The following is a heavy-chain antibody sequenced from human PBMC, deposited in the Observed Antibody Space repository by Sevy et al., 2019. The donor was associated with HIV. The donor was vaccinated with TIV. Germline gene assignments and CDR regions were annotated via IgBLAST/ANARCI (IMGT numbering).Heavy chain of an antibody. V-gene: IGHV4-59*01. Sequence: SETLSLTCTVSGGSISSYYWSWIRQPPGKGLEWIGYIYYSGSTNYNPSLKSRVTISVDTSKNQFSLKLSSVTAADTAVYSCARGGYCSSTSCSRLYSAPGGMDVWGQGTTVTVSS. CDR2: IYYSGST. CDR1: GGSISSYY. CDR3: ARGGYCSSTSCSRLYSAPGGMDV. J-gene: IGHJ6*02. D-gene: IGHD2-2*01.